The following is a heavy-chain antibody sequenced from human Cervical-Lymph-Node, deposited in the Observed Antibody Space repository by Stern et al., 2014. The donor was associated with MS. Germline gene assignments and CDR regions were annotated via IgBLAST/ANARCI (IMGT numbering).Heavy chain of an antibody. CDR1: GFTLDDCA. V-gene: IGHV3-9*01. CDR3: AKDISERHYYFDS. CDR2: ISWNSNNI. J-gene: IGHJ4*02. Sequence: EVPLVQSGGGSVQPGRALRLSCAASGFTLDDCAMHWVRPAQGKGLEWVSVISWNSNNIGYADSERGRFTISRDNAKNSLYLQMNGLRPEDTALYYCAKDISERHYYFDSWGEGTLVTVSS. D-gene: IGHD3-16*02.